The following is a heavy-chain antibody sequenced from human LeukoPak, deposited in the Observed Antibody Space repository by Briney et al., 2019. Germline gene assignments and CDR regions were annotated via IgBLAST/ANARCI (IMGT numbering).Heavy chain of an antibody. Sequence: ASVKVSCKASGYTFTSYGISWMRQAPGQGLEWMGGITPYNGHTNYAQKIQGRVTMTTDTSTSTAYMDLRSLRSDDTAVYYCARVWGYCGNTNCYQSFDYWGQGTLVTVSS. CDR1: GYTFTSYG. J-gene: IGHJ4*02. CDR3: ARVWGYCGNTNCYQSFDY. V-gene: IGHV1-18*01. D-gene: IGHD2-2*01. CDR2: ITPYNGHT.